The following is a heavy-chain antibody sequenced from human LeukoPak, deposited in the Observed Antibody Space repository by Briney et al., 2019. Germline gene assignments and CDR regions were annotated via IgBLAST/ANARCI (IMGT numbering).Heavy chain of an antibody. J-gene: IGHJ4*02. CDR1: GYTFSSYY. CDR2: INPSGGST. CDR3: AREQTSIAVIDY. V-gene: IGHV1-46*01. Sequence: GASVKVSCKASGYTFSSYYMHWVRQAPGQGLEWMGIINPSGGSTRNAQKFQGRVTMTRDTSTSTVYMELSSLRSEDTAVYYCAREQTSIAVIDYWGQGTLVTVSS. D-gene: IGHD6-19*01.